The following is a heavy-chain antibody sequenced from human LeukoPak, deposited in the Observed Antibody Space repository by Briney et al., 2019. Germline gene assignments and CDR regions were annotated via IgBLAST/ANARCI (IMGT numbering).Heavy chain of an antibody. V-gene: IGHV1-18*01. CDR1: GGTFSSYA. J-gene: IGHJ6*03. Sequence: ASVKVSCKASGGTFSSYAISWVRQAPGQGLEWMGWISAYNGNTNYAQKLQGRVTMTTDTSTSTAYMELRSLRSDDTAVYYCARGVVVVPAAIHYYYYMDVWGKGTTVTVSS. CDR3: ARGVVVVPAAIHYYYYMDV. D-gene: IGHD2-2*02. CDR2: ISAYNGNT.